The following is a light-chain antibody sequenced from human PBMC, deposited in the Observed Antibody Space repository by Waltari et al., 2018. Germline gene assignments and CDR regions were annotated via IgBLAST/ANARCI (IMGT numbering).Light chain of an antibody. CDR1: SNDVGGYKY. CDR3: SSYTSSTSVI. CDR2: DVN. Sequence: QSALTQPASVSGSPGQSITISCTGTSNDVGGYKYVSWYQQHPGKAPKVLIYDVNNRPPGVSNRFSCSKSGNTASLTISGLQAEDEADYFCSSYTSSTSVIFGGGTKVTVL. J-gene: IGLJ2*01. V-gene: IGLV2-14*03.